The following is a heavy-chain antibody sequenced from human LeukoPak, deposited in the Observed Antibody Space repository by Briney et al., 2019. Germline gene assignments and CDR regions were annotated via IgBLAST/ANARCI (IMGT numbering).Heavy chain of an antibody. J-gene: IGHJ4*02. D-gene: IGHD2-8*01. Sequence: PGGSLRLSCAASGFTFSSYAMSWVRQAPGKGLEWVSAISGSGSTIYYADSVKGRFTISRDNAENSLYLQMNSLRAEDTAVYYCARDFVLMVYAVDNWGQGTLVTVSS. CDR3: ARDFVLMVYAVDN. CDR2: ISGSGSTI. CDR1: GFTFSSYA. V-gene: IGHV3-48*04.